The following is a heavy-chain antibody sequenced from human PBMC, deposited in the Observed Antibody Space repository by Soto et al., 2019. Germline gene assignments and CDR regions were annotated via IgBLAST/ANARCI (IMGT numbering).Heavy chain of an antibody. Sequence: QVQLVQSGAEVKKPGSSVKVSCKASGGTFSSYAISWVRQAPGQGLEWMGGIIPILGTANYAQKFQGRVTITDDESTSTAYMERSSLRSEDTAVYYCARRNSNNTYYYYYGMDVWGQGTTVTVSS. CDR3: ARRNSNNTYYYYYGMDV. V-gene: IGHV1-69*01. CDR1: GGTFSSYA. J-gene: IGHJ6*02. D-gene: IGHD4-4*01. CDR2: IIPILGTA.